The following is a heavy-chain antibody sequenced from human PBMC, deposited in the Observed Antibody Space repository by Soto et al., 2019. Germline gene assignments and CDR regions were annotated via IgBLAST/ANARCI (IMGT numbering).Heavy chain of an antibody. V-gene: IGHV1-18*01. CDR2: ISTYNGNT. D-gene: IGHD6-19*01. J-gene: IGHJ5*02. CDR1: GYTFISYG. CDR3: ARDGASDWRTLGNWFDP. Sequence: QVQLVQSGVEVKKPGASVRVSCKASGYTFISYGISWLRQAPGQGPEWMGWISTYNGNTNYAQKVQGRVTMTTDTYTSTAYMELRSLRSDDTAVYYCARDGASDWRTLGNWFDPWGQGTLVTVSS.